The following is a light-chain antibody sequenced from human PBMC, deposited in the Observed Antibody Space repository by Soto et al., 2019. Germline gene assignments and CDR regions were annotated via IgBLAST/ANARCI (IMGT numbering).Light chain of an antibody. Sequence: IQMTQSPSSLSASIGDRVTITCRASQGIGVRLAWFQQKPGKAPQYLIQSASSVQSGVPSRFSGSGSGTEFILIINSMQPEEVAIYSGLHGSAFPRTFGQGTKVEIK. J-gene: IGKJ1*01. CDR3: LHGSAFPRT. CDR1: QGIGVR. V-gene: IGKV1-12*01. CDR2: SAS.